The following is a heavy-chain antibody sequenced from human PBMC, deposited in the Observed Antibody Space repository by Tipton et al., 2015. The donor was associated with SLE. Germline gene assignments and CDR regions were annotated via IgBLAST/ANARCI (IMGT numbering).Heavy chain of an antibody. CDR2: LFYSGNS. Sequence: TLSLTCTVSGDSISSSGYYWVWIRQSPGKGLEWVGYLFYSGNSNYNPSLKGRVTISADTSKNHFSLKLTSVTAADTAVYYCARASSGSAQRHWYFDLWGRGTLVTVSS. V-gene: IGHV4-61*03. CDR1: GDSISSSGYY. CDR3: ARASSGSAQRHWYFDL. D-gene: IGHD6-19*01. J-gene: IGHJ2*01.